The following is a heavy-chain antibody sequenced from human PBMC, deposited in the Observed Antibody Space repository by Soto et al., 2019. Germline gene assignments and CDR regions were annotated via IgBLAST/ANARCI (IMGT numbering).Heavy chain of an antibody. V-gene: IGHV1-18*01. Sequence: ASVKVSCKASGYTFTSYGITWARRAPGQGLEWMGWINAYSNNAHSAQKFQGRVTMTTDTSTTTAYMELRSLTSDDTAVYYCARDRPGVATADFWGQGTLVTVSS. D-gene: IGHD5-12*01. CDR3: ARDRPGVATADF. CDR2: INAYSNNA. CDR1: GYTFTSYG. J-gene: IGHJ4*02.